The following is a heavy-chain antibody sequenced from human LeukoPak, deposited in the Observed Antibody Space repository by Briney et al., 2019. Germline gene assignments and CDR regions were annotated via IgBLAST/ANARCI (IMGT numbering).Heavy chain of an antibody. J-gene: IGHJ4*02. CDR1: GGSDAHY. Sequence: SETLSLTCTVSGGSDAHYWTWIRQHPGKGLEWIGYIHYIGSTYYGPSLQSRVSISVDTSKNQFYLRQSSVTAADTAVYYCARLPHYYDNTHSYSWGQGTLVTVSS. CDR3: ARLPHYYDNTHSYS. CDR2: IHYIGST. D-gene: IGHD3-22*01. V-gene: IGHV4-31*03.